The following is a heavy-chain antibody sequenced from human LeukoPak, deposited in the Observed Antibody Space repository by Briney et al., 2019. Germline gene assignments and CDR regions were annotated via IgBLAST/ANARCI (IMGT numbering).Heavy chain of an antibody. J-gene: IGHJ5*02. Sequence: GESLKISCKGSGYSSTSYWIGWVRQMPGKGLEWMGIIYPGDSDTRYSPSFQGQVTISADKSISAAYLQWSSLKASDTAMYYCVRQGAYYYDSSGYYYWFDPWGQGTLVTVSS. CDR3: VRQGAYYYDSSGYYYWFDP. V-gene: IGHV5-51*01. D-gene: IGHD3-22*01. CDR1: GYSSTSYW. CDR2: IYPGDSDT.